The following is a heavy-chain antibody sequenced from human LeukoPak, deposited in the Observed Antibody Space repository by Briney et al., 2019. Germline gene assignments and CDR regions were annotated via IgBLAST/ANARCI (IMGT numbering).Heavy chain of an antibody. V-gene: IGHV3-30*04. D-gene: IGHD3-3*01. CDR3: ARGRLASYDFWSGYSSNYYYGMDV. CDR2: ISYDGSNE. J-gene: IGHJ6*02. CDR1: GFTFSSYA. Sequence: GGSLRLSCAASGFTFSSYAMHWVREAPGKGLEWVAVISYDGSNEYYADSVKGRFTISRDNSKNTLYLQMNSLRAEDTAVYYCARGRLASYDFWSGYSSNYYYGMDVWGQGTTVTVSS.